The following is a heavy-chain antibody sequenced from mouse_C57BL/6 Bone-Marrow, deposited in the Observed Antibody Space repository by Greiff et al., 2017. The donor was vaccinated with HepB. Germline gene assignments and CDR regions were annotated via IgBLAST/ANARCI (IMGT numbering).Heavy chain of an antibody. Sequence: QVQLQQSGAELVKPGASVKISCKASGYAFSSYWMNWVKQRPGKGLEWIGQIYPGDGDTNYNGKFKGKATLTADKSSSTAYMQLSGLTPEDSAVYFCARDYEITHTDIYVWGTETTGTVSP. D-gene: IGHD2-4*01. CDR1: GYAFSSYW. J-gene: IGHJ1*03. CDR2: IYPGDGDT. V-gene: IGHV1-80*01. CDR3: ARDYEITHTDIYV.